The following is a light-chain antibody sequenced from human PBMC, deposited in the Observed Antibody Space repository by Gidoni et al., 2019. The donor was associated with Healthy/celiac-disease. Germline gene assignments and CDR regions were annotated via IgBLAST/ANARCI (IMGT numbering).Light chain of an antibody. J-gene: IGKJ2*01. Sequence: EIVMTQSPATLSVSPGERATLSCRASQSVSSNLAWYQQKPGQAPRLLSYGASTSATGIPARFSGSGSGTEFTLTISSLQSEDFAVYYCQQYNNWPPYTFGQGTKLEIK. CDR3: QQYNNWPPYT. CDR1: QSVSSN. CDR2: GAS. V-gene: IGKV3-15*01.